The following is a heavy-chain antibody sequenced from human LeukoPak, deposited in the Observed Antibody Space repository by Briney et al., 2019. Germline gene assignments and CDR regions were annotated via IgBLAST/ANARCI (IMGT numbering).Heavy chain of an antibody. CDR3: ARGSSSLLGGQFDY. CDR1: GFTFSSFA. Sequence: GGSLRLSCAASGFTFSSFAMHWVRQAPGTGLEYVSAISSNGGSTYYANSVKGRFTISRDNSKNTLYLQMGSLRAEDMAVYYCARGSSSLLGGQFDYWGQGTLVTVSS. V-gene: IGHV3-64*01. CDR2: ISSNGGST. D-gene: IGHD6-6*01. J-gene: IGHJ4*02.